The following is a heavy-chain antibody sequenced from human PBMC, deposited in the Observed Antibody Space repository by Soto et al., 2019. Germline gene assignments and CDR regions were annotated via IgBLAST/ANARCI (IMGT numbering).Heavy chain of an antibody. V-gene: IGHV3-23*01. Sequence: EVQLLESGGGLVQPGGSLRLSCAASGFTFSSYAMSWVRQAPGKGLEWVSAISGSGGSTYYADSVKGRFTISRDNSKNTLYLQMNSLRAEDTAVYYCAKNIEGRRYFDWSKPLRKSYYYYYYMDVWGKGTTVTVSS. D-gene: IGHD3-9*01. CDR3: AKNIEGRRYFDWSKPLRKSYYYYYYMDV. CDR1: GFTFSSYA. CDR2: ISGSGGST. J-gene: IGHJ6*03.